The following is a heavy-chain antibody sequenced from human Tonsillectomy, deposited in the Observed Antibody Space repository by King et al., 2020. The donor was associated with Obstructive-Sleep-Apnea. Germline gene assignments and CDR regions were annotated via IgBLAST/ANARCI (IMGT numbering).Heavy chain of an antibody. V-gene: IGHV3-23*04. CDR3: AKYGQTQCFDY. J-gene: IGHJ4*02. Sequence: EVQLVESGGGLVQPGGSLRLSCAASGFTFSSYAMSWGRQAPGKGLEWGSAISGSGGSTYYADSLKGRFTISRDNSKKPRYLQMNSLRAEDTAVYYCAKYGQTQCFDYWGQGTLVTVSS. D-gene: IGHD3-10*01. CDR1: GFTFSSYA. CDR2: ISGSGGST.